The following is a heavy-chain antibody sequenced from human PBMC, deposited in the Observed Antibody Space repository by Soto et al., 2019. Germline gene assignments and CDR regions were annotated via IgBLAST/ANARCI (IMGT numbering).Heavy chain of an antibody. Sequence: SETLSLTCTVSGGSISIYYWSWIRQPPGKGLEWIGYIYYSGSTNYNPSLKSRVTISVHTSKNQFSLKLSSVTAADTAVYYCARHDRGYSYGSYYFDYWGQETLVTVSS. V-gene: IGHV4-59*08. CDR1: GGSISIYY. J-gene: IGHJ4*02. D-gene: IGHD5-18*01. CDR3: ARHDRGYSYGSYYFDY. CDR2: IYYSGST.